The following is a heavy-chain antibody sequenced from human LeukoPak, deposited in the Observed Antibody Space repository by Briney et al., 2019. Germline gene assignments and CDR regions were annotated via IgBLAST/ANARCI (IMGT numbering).Heavy chain of an antibody. Sequence: PGGSLRLSCAASGFTFSNYWMSWVRQAPGKGLEWVANINQDGSEKHYVDSVKGRFTISRDSAKSSLYLEMNSLSDDDTAVYYCARGLHCSSSSCYAHYYYYYMDVGGKGTTVTVSS. V-gene: IGHV3-7*01. CDR3: ARGLHCSSSSCYAHYYYYYMDV. CDR2: INQDGSEK. J-gene: IGHJ6*03. D-gene: IGHD2-2*01. CDR1: GFTFSNYW.